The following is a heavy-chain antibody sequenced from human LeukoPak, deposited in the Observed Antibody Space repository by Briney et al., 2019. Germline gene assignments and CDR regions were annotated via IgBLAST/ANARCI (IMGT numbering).Heavy chain of an antibody. D-gene: IGHD3-9*01. Sequence: SSETLSLTCTVSGSSINSGSYYWVWIRQPPGKGLEWIGSISYSGNSYYNPSLKSRVSISSDSSKIQFSLKLTSVTAADTALYYCARDVGRYGRYNWFDPWGQGTLVTVSS. CDR2: ISYSGNS. CDR3: ARDVGRYGRYNWFDP. V-gene: IGHV4-39*07. J-gene: IGHJ5*02. CDR1: GSSINSGSYY.